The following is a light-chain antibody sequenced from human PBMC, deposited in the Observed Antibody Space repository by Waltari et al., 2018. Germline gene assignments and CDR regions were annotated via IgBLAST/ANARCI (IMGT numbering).Light chain of an antibody. J-gene: IGKJ1*01. CDR3: QQYADSLWT. V-gene: IGKV3-20*01. CDR1: QSFRASQYVSTNF. CDR2: GAS. Sequence: EIVLTQSPGTLSLSPGERATLSCRTSQSFRASQYVSTNFLAWHQHKPGQAPRLLIYGASYRAPGIPDRLSGSGSGTDFTLTISRLEPEDFAVYYCQQYADSLWTFGQGTKVEIK.